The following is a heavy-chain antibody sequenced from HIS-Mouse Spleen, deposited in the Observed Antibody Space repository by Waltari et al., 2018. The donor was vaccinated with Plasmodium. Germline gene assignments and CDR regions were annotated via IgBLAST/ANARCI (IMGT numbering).Heavy chain of an antibody. V-gene: IGHV3-30*18. D-gene: IGHD6-13*01. Sequence: QVQLLEYGGGLVQPGRSLVLLCPASRSTFRSSGMHCVRQAPGKGLEWVAVISYDGSNKYYADSVKGRFTISRDNSKNTLYLQMNSLRAEDTAVYYCAKDRRSSSWYVDYWGQGTLVTVSS. CDR2: ISYDGSNK. J-gene: IGHJ4*02. CDR1: RSTFRSSG. CDR3: AKDRRSSSWYVDY.